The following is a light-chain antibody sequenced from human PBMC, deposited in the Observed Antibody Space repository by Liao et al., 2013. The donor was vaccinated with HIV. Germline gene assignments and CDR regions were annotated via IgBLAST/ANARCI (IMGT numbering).Light chain of an antibody. CDR2: YGS. CDR3: QAWDKNTVV. J-gene: IGLJ2*01. CDR1: NIGTTS. Sequence: SFVLTQPPSVSVAPGKTARITCDGNNIGTTSVHWYQQRPGQAPLLVIHYGSDRPSGIPERFSGSTSGTTATLAISGTQSMDEADYYCQAWDKNTVVFGRGTRLTVL. V-gene: IGLV3-21*01.